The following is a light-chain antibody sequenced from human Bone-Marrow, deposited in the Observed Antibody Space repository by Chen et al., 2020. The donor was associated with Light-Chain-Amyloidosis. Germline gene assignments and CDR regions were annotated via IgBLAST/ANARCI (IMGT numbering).Light chain of an antibody. CDR1: QTISSNY. Sequence: EIVLTQSPGTLSLSPGEGANLSCRASQTISSNYVTWYQQKFGQAPRLLIYGSSRRATGIPDRFTGSGSGTDFTLTINRLEPEDFAMYYCQQYGTSPLTFGGGTKVEIK. V-gene: IGKV3-20*01. CDR2: GSS. CDR3: QQYGTSPLT. J-gene: IGKJ4*01.